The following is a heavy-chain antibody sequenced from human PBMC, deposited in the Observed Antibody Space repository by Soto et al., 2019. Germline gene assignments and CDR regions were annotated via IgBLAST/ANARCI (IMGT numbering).Heavy chain of an antibody. V-gene: IGHV1-69*12. Sequence: QVQLLQSGAEVKKPGSSVRVSCEASAGTFRTYAISWVRQAPGQGLEWMGELIPIFGTVNYAQKFQGRVTITADESTTTVYMDLRSLRSEDTAVYYSAKGAVAGTPTSYYYYGMDVWGQGTTVTVSS. CDR2: LIPIFGTV. CDR1: AGTFRTYA. J-gene: IGHJ6*02. D-gene: IGHD6-19*01. CDR3: AKGAVAGTPTSYYYYGMDV.